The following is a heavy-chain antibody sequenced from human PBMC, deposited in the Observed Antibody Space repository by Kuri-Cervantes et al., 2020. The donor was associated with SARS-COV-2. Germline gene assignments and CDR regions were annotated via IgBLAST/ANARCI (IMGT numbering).Heavy chain of an antibody. V-gene: IGHV4-34*01. CDR1: GGSFSGYY. J-gene: IGHJ5*02. Sequence: SETLSLTCAVYGGSFSGYYWSWIRQPPGKGLEWIGEINHSGSTNYNPSLKSRVTISVDTSKNQFSLKLSSVTAADTAVYYCARYNLYYDFWSGYYDPRWFDPWGQGTLVTVSS. D-gene: IGHD3-3*01. CDR3: ARYNLYYDFWSGYYDPRWFDP. CDR2: INHSGST.